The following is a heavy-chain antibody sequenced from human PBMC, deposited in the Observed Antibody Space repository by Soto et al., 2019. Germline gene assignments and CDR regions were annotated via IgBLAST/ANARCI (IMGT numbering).Heavy chain of an antibody. CDR2: ISYDGSNK. CDR3: ARDQGGYYFDY. V-gene: IGHV3-30-3*01. D-gene: IGHD3-16*01. Sequence: GGSLRLSCTAAGVTFISYAMHWVRQAPGKGLEWVAVISYDGSNKYYAGSVKGRFTISRDNSKNTLYLQMNSLRAEDTAVYYCARDQGGYYFDYWGQGTLVTVSS. J-gene: IGHJ4*02. CDR1: GVTFISYA.